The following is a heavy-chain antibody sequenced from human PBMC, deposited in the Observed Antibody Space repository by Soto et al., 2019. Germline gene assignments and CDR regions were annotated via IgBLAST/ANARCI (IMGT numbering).Heavy chain of an antibody. D-gene: IGHD3-22*01. J-gene: IGHJ3*02. CDR1: GGTFSSYA. Sequence: GASVKVSCKASGGTFSSYAISWVRQAPGQGLEWMGGIIPIFGTANYAQKFQGRVTITADKSTSTAYMVLSSLRFEDTAVYYCARDLYYDSSGSWAFDIWGQGTMITVSS. CDR2: IIPIFGTA. CDR3: ARDLYYDSSGSWAFDI. V-gene: IGHV1-69*06.